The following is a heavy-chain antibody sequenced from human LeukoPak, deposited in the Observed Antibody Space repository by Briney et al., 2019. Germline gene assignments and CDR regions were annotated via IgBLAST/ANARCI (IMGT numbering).Heavy chain of an antibody. V-gene: IGHV4-39*01. CDR2: ISYSGTT. Sequence: PSETLSLTCSVSGASISSTSYYWGWIRRPPGKGLEWIGSISYSGTTFYSPSLESRVTISADTSKNQFSLKLSSVTATDTAVYYCARIGVRSVIIFGLFDYGGQGNRATVSS. CDR3: ARIGVRSVIIFGLFDY. D-gene: IGHD3-10*01. CDR1: GASISSTSYY. J-gene: IGHJ4*02.